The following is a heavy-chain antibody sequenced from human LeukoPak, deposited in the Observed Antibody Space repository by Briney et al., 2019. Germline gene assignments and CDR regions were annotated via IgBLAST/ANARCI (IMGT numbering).Heavy chain of an antibody. V-gene: IGHV3-30*02. J-gene: IGHJ3*02. Sequence: AGGSLRLSCAASGFTFSSYGMHWVRQAPGKGLEWVAFIRYDGSNKYYADSVKGRFTISRDNSKNTLYLQMNSLRAEDTAVYYCAKDLPIMSGNHDAFDIWGQGTMVTVSS. D-gene: IGHD4-23*01. CDR3: AKDLPIMSGNHDAFDI. CDR1: GFTFSSYG. CDR2: IRYDGSNK.